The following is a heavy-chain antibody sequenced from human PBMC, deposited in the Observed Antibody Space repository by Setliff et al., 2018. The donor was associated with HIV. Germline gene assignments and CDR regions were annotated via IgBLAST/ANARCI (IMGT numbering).Heavy chain of an antibody. Sequence: GGSLRLSCAASGFSFSTYSMNWVRQAPGKGLEWFSYISSTSTTIYYADSVEGRFTISRDNAKNSLYLQMNSLRAEDTAVYYCAREDQLLSGHYYYNGMDVWGQGTTVTVSS. D-gene: IGHD2-2*01. CDR2: ISSTSTTI. V-gene: IGHV3-48*01. CDR1: GFSFSTYS. CDR3: AREDQLLSGHYYYNGMDV. J-gene: IGHJ6*02.